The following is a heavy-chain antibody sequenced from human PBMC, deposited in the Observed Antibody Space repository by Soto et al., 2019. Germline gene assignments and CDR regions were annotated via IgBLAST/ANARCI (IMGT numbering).Heavy chain of an antibody. CDR3: ARVRITMVRGVPLFDP. V-gene: IGHV1-18*01. CDR2: ISAYNGNT. Sequence: QVQLVQSGAGVKKPGASVKVSCKASGYTFTSYGISWVRQAPGQGLGWMGWISAYNGNTNYAQKLQGRVTMTTDTSTSTAYMELRSLRSDDTAVYYCARVRITMVRGVPLFDPWGQGTLVTVSS. D-gene: IGHD3-10*01. J-gene: IGHJ5*02. CDR1: GYTFTSYG.